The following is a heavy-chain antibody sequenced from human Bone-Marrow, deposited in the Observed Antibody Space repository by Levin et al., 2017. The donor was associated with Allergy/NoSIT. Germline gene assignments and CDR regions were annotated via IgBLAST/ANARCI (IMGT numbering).Heavy chain of an antibody. CDR3: AIDRRGYEFSH. CDR2: IKSNPAGGTT. Sequence: GESLKISCATSGFTFTNAYMTWVRQAPGKGLEWVGRIKSNPAGGTTDYAAPVKGRFAISRDDSKATVYLQMNSLKTEDTALYYCAIDRRGYEFSHWGQGTLVTVSS. D-gene: IGHD5-12*01. V-gene: IGHV3-15*01. CDR1: GFTFTNAY. J-gene: IGHJ4*02.